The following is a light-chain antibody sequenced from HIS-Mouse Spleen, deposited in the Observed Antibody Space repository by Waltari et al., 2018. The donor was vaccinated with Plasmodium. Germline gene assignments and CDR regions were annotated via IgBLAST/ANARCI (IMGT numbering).Light chain of an antibody. Sequence: IVMTQSPSTLSVSPVASATLSCRASQSVSSNLAWYQQKPGQAPRLLIYGASSRATGIPARCSGSGSGTEFTLTISSMQSEDFAVYYCQQYNNWPQTFGPGTKVDI. J-gene: IGKJ3*01. CDR2: GAS. CDR1: QSVSSN. CDR3: QQYNNWPQT. V-gene: IGKV3-15*01.